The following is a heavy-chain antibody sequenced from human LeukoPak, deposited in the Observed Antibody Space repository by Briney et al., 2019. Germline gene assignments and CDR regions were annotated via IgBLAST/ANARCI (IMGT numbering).Heavy chain of an antibody. J-gene: IGHJ4*02. Sequence: GGSLRLSCAASGFTFSSYGMHWVRQAPGKGLEWVAFIRYDGSNKYYADSVKGRFTISRDNSKNTLYLQMNSLRAEDTAVYYCAKVGVNWMEKLAETLIDYWGQGTLVTVSS. CDR3: AKVGVNWMEKLAETLIDY. CDR2: IRYDGSNK. CDR1: GFTFSSYG. D-gene: IGHD1-1*01. V-gene: IGHV3-30*02.